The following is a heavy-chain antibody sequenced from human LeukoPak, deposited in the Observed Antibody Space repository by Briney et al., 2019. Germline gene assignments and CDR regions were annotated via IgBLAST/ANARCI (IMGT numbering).Heavy chain of an antibody. Sequence: GGSLRLSCAASRFTFSSYWMSWVRQPPGKGLEWVANIKQDGSEKYYVDSVKGRFTISRDNAKNSLYLQMNSLRAEDTAVYYCARDHYYGSGSYYNSIRYYYGMDVWGQGTTVTVSS. D-gene: IGHD3-10*01. V-gene: IGHV3-7*01. J-gene: IGHJ6*02. CDR2: IKQDGSEK. CDR3: ARDHYYGSGSYYNSIRYYYGMDV. CDR1: RFTFSSYW.